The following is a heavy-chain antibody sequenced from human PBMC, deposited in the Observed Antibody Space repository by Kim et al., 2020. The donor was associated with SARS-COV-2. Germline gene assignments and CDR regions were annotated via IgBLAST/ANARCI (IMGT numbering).Heavy chain of an antibody. CDR1: GGSFSGYY. J-gene: IGHJ5*02. V-gene: IGHV4-34*01. Sequence: SETLSLTCAVYGGSFSGYYWSWIRQPPGKGLEWIGEINHSGSTNYNPSLKSRVTISVDTSKNQFSLKLSSVTAADTAVYYCARGLDCSSTSCWFFGWFDPWGQGTLVTVSS. CDR2: INHSGST. CDR3: ARGLDCSSTSCWFFGWFDP. D-gene: IGHD2-2*01.